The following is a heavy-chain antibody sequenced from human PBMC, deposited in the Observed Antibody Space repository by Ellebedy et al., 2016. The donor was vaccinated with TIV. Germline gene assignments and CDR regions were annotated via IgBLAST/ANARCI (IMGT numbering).Heavy chain of an antibody. V-gene: IGHV3-15*01. CDR3: STDLGTGATTKFVY. CDR1: GFTFNSAW. J-gene: IGHJ4*02. Sequence: GGSLRLXXAASGFTFNSAWMNWVRQAPGKGLEWVGRIQNKANGEATDYTAPVKGRFTISRDDSEDTLYLQMNSLKTEDTAVYYCSTDLGTGATTKFVYWGQGALVTVSS. CDR2: IQNKANGEAT. D-gene: IGHD1-1*01.